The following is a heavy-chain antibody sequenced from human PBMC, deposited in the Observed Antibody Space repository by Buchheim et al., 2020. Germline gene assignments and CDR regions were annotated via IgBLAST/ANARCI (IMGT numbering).Heavy chain of an antibody. CDR2: IKDDGSGK. V-gene: IGHV3-7*01. J-gene: IGHJ4*02. Sequence: EVQLVESGGGLVQPGGSLRLSCEASGFTFRNYWMNWVRQAPGKGLEWVASIKDDGSGKYYVDSVKGRFTISRDKAERSLSLQMNSLRAEDSAVYYCASVVAGYWGQGTL. CDR3: ASVVAGY. D-gene: IGHD6-19*01. CDR1: GFTFRNYW.